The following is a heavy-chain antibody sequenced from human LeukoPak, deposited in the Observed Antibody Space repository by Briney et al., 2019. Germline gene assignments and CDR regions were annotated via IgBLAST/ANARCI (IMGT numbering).Heavy chain of an antibody. V-gene: IGHV1-69*13. CDR1: GGTFSSSA. D-gene: IGHD2-15*01. CDR3: AIDIVVVVAALKNYYYYGMDV. CDR2: IIPIFGTA. Sequence: SVKVSCKASGGTFSSSAISWVRQAPGQGLEWMGGIIPIFGTANYAQKFQGRVTITADESTSTAYMELSSLRSEDTAVYYCAIDIVVVVAALKNYYYYGMDVWGQGTTVTVSS. J-gene: IGHJ6*02.